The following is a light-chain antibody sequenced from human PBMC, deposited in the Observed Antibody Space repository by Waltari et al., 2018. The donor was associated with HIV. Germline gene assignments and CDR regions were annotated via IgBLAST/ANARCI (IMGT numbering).Light chain of an antibody. V-gene: IGLV2-8*01. CDR3: SSYAGNNSYV. CDR2: KIN. J-gene: IGLJ1*01. CDR1: SSDIGVYNY. Sequence: QSALTQPPSASGSPGQSVTISCTGTSSDIGVYNYTSWYQQHPGKAPKLMIYKINKRPSGVPDRFSGSKSGNTASLTVSGLQAEDEADYYCSSYAGNNSYVFGTGTTVTVL.